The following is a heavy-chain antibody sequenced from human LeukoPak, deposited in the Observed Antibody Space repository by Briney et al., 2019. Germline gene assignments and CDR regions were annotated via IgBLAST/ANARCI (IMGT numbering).Heavy chain of an antibody. D-gene: IGHD1/OR15-1a*01. CDR1: GYTFTSYD. CDR3: AKKGISTEVQGKGHIAKNNLIRKGLHEVEQLEIWGKGGVLLCGTHGYPTGSRNQLFRP. V-gene: IGHV1-8*01. Sequence: ASVKVSCKASGYTFTSYDINWVRQATGQGLEWMGWMNPNSGNTGYAQKFQGRVTMTRNTSISTAYMELSSLRSEDTAVYYCAKKGISTEVQGKGHIAKNNLIRKGLHEVEQLEIWGKGGVLLCGTHGYPTGSRNQLFRPWGQGTLGNVSS. J-gene: IGHJ4*03. CDR2: MNPNSGNT.